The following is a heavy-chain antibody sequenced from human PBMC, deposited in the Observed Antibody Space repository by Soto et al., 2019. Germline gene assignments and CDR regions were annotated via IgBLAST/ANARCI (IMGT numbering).Heavy chain of an antibody. V-gene: IGHV3-15*01. J-gene: IGHJ6*02. CDR1: GFNFVNAR. Sequence: GGCLILFFASSGFNFVNARMSWVVQAPGKGLEWVGRIKSKTDGGTTDYAAPVKGRFTISRDDSKNTLYLQMNSLKTEDTAVYYCTTDFEFGLSSMDVWGQGT. D-gene: IGHD3-10*01. CDR2: IKSKTDGGTT. CDR3: TTDFEFGLSSMDV.